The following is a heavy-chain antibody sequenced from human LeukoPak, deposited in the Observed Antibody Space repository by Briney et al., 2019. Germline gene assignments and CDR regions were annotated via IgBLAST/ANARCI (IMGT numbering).Heavy chain of an antibody. CDR2: IYYSGST. Sequence: PSETLSLTCTVSGGFISSSSYYWGWIRQPPGKGLEWIGSIYYSGSTYYNPSLKSRVTISVDTSKNQFSLKLSSVTAADTAVYYCARFTRLGYCSSTSCPEAFDIWGQGTMVTVSS. D-gene: IGHD2-2*01. CDR3: ARFTRLGYCSSTSCPEAFDI. J-gene: IGHJ3*02. CDR1: GGFISSSSYY. V-gene: IGHV4-39*01.